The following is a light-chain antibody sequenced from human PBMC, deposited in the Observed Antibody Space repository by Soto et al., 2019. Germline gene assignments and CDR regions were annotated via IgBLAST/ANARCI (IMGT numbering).Light chain of an antibody. J-gene: IGLJ2*01. CDR2: ANI. CDR3: QSYDNSLSGWV. CDR1: TSNIGSGYD. V-gene: IGLV1-40*01. Sequence: QSVLTQPPSVSGAPGQGVTISCTGSTSNIGSGYDVHWYQQVPGLAPKLLIYANINRPSGVPDRFSGSKSGTSASLAITGLQAEDEADYSCQSYDNSLSGWVFGGGTKVTVL.